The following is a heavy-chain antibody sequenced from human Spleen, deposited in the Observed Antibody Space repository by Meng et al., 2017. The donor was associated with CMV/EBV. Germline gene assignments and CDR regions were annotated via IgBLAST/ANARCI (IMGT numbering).Heavy chain of an antibody. V-gene: IGHV4-39*07. CDR3: AREPGWGYGEIGYYFDY. CDR2: IYYSGST. D-gene: IGHD4-17*01. CDR1: GGSISSSSYY. J-gene: IGHJ4*02. Sequence: SETLSLTCTVSGGSISSSSYYWGWIRQPPGKGLEWIGNIYYSGSTYYNPSLKSRVTISVDTSRNQFSLKLSAVTAADTAVYYCAREPGWGYGEIGYYFDYWGQGTLVTVSS.